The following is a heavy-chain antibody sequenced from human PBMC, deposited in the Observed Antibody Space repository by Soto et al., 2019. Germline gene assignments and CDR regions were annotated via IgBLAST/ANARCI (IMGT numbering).Heavy chain of an antibody. Sequence: SETLSLTCTVSGGSISSSSYYWGWIRQPPGKGLEWIGSIYYSGSTYYNPSLKSRVTISVDTSKNQFSLKLSSVTAADTAVYYCARDMGKTGDRLNAFDIWGQGTMVTVSS. J-gene: IGHJ3*02. CDR3: ARDMGKTGDRLNAFDI. CDR1: GGSISSSSYY. V-gene: IGHV4-39*07. D-gene: IGHD7-27*01. CDR2: IYYSGST.